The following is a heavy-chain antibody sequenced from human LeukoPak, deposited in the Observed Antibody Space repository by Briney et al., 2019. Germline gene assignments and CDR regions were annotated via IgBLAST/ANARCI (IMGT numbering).Heavy chain of an antibody. Sequence: ASVKVSRKASGYTFIYYGSSWVRQAPGQGLEGMGWINAYNGNTNSAQNLQDRVNMTPDTSTSTAYMELRSLRSDDTAVYYCARSGGSYYPDYWGQGTLVTVSS. J-gene: IGHJ4*02. CDR3: ARSGGSYYPDY. CDR1: GYTFIYYG. V-gene: IGHV1-18*01. CDR2: INAYNGNT. D-gene: IGHD1-26*01.